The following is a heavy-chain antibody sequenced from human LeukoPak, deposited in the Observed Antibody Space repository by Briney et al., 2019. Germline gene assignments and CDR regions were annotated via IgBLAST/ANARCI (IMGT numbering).Heavy chain of an antibody. CDR1: GFTVSSNY. CDR3: ARGRYSGTYLHAFDI. V-gene: IGHV3-53*01. CDR2: IYSGGTT. Sequence: GGSLRLSCAASGFTVSSNYMTWVRQAPGKGLEWVSVIYSGGTTNHADSVKGRFTISRDNSKNTLYLQMNSLRAEDTAVYYCARGRYSGTYLHAFDIWGHGTLVTVSS. J-gene: IGHJ3*02. D-gene: IGHD1-26*01.